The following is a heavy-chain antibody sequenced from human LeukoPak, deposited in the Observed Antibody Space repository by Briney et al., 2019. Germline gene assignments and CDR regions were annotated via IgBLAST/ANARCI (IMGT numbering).Heavy chain of an antibody. V-gene: IGHV1-18*01. CDR3: AREHAAVTGNAVFDI. CDR2: ISAYNGNT. J-gene: IGHJ3*02. Sequence: ASVKVSCKASGYTFTSYGNSWVRQAPGQGLEWMGLISAYNGNTNYAQKLQGRVTMTTDTSTSTAYMELRSLRPHGTRVCFSAREHAAVTGNAVFDIWGQGTMVTVSS. D-gene: IGHD6-19*01. CDR1: GYTFTSYG.